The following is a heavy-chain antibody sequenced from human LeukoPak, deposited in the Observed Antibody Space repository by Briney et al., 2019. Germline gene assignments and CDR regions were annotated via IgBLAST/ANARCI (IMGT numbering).Heavy chain of an antibody. CDR3: ARDRPFSSGWHNNWFDP. CDR1: GGSISSYY. CDR2: ISASGNT. V-gene: IGHV4-4*07. D-gene: IGHD6-19*01. Sequence: KPSETLSLTCTVSGGSISSYYWNWMRQPAGKGLEWIGRISASGNTNYNPSLKSRVTMSVDTSKNQFSLKLSSVTAADTAVYYCARDRPFSSGWHNNWFDPWGQGTLVTVSS. J-gene: IGHJ5*02.